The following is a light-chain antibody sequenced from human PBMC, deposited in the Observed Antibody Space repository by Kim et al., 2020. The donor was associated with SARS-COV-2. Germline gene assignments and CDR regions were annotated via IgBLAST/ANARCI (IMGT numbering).Light chain of an antibody. Sequence: DIQMTQSPSAMSASVGDRVTNTCRASHDIYTYLAWFQQKPGKVPKRLISGASRLQSGVPSRFSGSGSGAEFTLTISNLQPEDVATYYCLHHKDYPYTFGQGTKVDIK. CDR3: LHHKDYPYT. J-gene: IGKJ1*01. V-gene: IGKV1-17*03. CDR2: GAS. CDR1: HDIYTY.